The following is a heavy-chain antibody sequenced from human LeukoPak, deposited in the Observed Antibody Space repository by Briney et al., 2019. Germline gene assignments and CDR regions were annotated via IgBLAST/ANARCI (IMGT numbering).Heavy chain of an antibody. D-gene: IGHD2-15*01. J-gene: IGHJ4*02. CDR3: SKGDCSGGTCLLPHDF. CDR2: IKSKTDGETP. Sequence: GGSLRLSCAASGFTFSNAWMSWVRQAPGKGLEWVGRIKSKTDGETPAYAAPVKGRFTISRDDSKNTLYLQMNNLRTDDTAVYYCSKGDCSGGTCLLPHDFWGQGTLVTVSS. V-gene: IGHV3-15*01. CDR1: GFTFSNAW.